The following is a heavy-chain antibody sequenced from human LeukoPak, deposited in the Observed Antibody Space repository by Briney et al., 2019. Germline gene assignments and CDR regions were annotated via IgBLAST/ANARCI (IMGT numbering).Heavy chain of an antibody. D-gene: IGHD4-23*01. CDR2: IRYDGNNN. Sequence: TGGSLRLSCAASGFTFSSYSMSWVRQAPGKGLEWVAFIRYDGNNNYYADSVKGRFTISRDNSKNTLYLQMSSLRAEDTAVYYCAKDRGRNGGTSMDYWGQGTLVTVSS. CDR3: AKDRGRNGGTSMDY. CDR1: GFTFSSYS. J-gene: IGHJ4*02. V-gene: IGHV3-30*02.